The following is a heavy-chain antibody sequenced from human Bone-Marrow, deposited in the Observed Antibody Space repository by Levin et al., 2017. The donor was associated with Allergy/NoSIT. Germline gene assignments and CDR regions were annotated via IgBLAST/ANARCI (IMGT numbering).Heavy chain of an antibody. CDR2: IKKDGSEQ. Sequence: PGESLKISCVASGFTFDSYWMHWVRQAPGKGLEWVANIKKDGSEQNYVDSVKGRFTISRDNAKNSLSLQMSSLRAEDTAVYYCATEALDYWGQGTLVIVSS. J-gene: IGHJ4*02. V-gene: IGHV3-7*03. CDR1: GFTFDSYW. CDR3: ATEALDY.